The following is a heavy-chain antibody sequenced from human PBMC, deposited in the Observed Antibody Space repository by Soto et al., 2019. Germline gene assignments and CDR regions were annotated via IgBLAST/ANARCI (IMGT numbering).Heavy chain of an antibody. D-gene: IGHD2-15*01. CDR2: IYYTGST. CDR1: GGSISNYY. CDR3: ARASGCSGDSCAFYP. J-gene: IGHJ5*02. Sequence: QVQLQESGPGLVKPSETLSLTCTVSGGSISNYYWSWIQQHPGKGLEWIGYIYYTGSTNYNPSLKSRVTISVYTSKNQFSLKLSSVTAEDTAVYYCARASGCSGDSCAFYPWGQGTLVTVSS. V-gene: IGHV4-59*01.